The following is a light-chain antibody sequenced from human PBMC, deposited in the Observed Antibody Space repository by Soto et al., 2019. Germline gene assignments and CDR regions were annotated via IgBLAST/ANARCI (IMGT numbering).Light chain of an antibody. CDR3: QKRSNWFT. CDR2: DAS. Sequence: EIVLTQSPATLSLSPGERATLSCRASQSVSSYLAWYQQKPGQAPRLLIYDASNRATGIPARFSGSGSGTDFTLTISGLEPEDFAVYYCQKRSNWFTFGQGTRLEIK. J-gene: IGKJ5*01. V-gene: IGKV3-11*01. CDR1: QSVSSY.